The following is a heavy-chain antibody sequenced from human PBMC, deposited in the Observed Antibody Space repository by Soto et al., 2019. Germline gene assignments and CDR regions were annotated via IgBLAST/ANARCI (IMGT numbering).Heavy chain of an antibody. CDR2: IYYSGST. Sequence: SETLSLTCTVSGGSISSGGYYWSWIRQHPGKGLEWIGYIYYSGSTYYNPSLKSRAIISVDTSKNQFSLKLTSVTAEDTALYFCARSSFLRSGDLFPGLDVWGQGTAVTVSS. J-gene: IGHJ6*02. CDR3: ARSSFLRSGDLFPGLDV. CDR1: GGSISSGGYY. D-gene: IGHD3-10*01. V-gene: IGHV4-31*03.